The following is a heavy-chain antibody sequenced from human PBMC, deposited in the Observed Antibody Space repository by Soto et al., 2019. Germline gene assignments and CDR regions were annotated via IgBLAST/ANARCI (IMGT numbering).Heavy chain of an antibody. D-gene: IGHD6-6*01. CDR3: ARHRLYSSSSDAYGMDV. V-gene: IGHV4-39*01. CDR1: GASMTKNNHY. CDR2: TYYSGNT. Sequence: SETLSLTCTVSGASMTKNNHYWGWIRQPPGKGLEWIATTYYSGNTYYNPSLKSRVTVSVDTSNNQFSLKLSSVAAADKAVYYCARHRLYSSSSDAYGMDVWGQGTTVTRSS. J-gene: IGHJ6*02.